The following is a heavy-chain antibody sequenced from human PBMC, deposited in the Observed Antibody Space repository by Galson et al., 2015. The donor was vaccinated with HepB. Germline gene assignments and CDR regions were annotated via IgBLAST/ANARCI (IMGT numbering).Heavy chain of an antibody. CDR2: IDPIDSYI. J-gene: IGHJ3*01. V-gene: IGHV5-10-1*01. Sequence: QSGAEVKKPGQSLRISCTTSGFSLRSYWINWVRQTPGKGLEWMGRIDPIDSYINYSPSFQGHVSISVDKSINTAYLQWTSLKASDTAIYYCTRRRTNYDVLRGPNAFDLWGQGTMVTVSS. D-gene: IGHD3-9*01. CDR1: GFSLRSYW. CDR3: TRRRTNYDVLRGPNAFDL.